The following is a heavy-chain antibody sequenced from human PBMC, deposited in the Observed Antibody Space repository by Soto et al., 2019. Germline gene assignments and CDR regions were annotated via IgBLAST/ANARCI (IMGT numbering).Heavy chain of an antibody. V-gene: IGHV3-11*01. J-gene: IGHJ6*03. D-gene: IGHD6-13*01. CDR2: ISSSGSTI. CDR1: GFTFSDYY. Sequence: QVQLVESGGGLVKPGGSLRLSCAASGFTFSDYYMSWIRQAPGKGLEWVSYISSSGSTIYYADSVKGRFTISRDNAKNSLYLQMNSLRAEDTAVYYCARDLMKGQLVPVSYYYYYMDVWGKGTTVTVSS. CDR3: ARDLMKGQLVPVSYYYYYMDV.